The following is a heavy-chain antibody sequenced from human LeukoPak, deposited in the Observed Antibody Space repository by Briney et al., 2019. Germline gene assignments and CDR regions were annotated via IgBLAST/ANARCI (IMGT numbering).Heavy chain of an antibody. Sequence: GGSLRLSCAASGFTFSSYAMHWVRQAPGKGLEWVAVISYDGSNKYYADSVKGRFTISRDNSENTLYLQMNSLRAEDTAVYYCARGVGATGIGYWGQGTLVTVSS. D-gene: IGHD1-26*01. J-gene: IGHJ4*02. CDR2: ISYDGSNK. CDR1: GFTFSSYA. CDR3: ARGVGATGIGY. V-gene: IGHV3-30-3*01.